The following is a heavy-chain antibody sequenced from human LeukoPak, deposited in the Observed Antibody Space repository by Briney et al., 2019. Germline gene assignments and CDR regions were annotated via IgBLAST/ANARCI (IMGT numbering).Heavy chain of an antibody. V-gene: IGHV1-24*01. J-gene: IGHJ4*02. D-gene: IGHD5-12*01. Sequence: ASVKVSCKVSGYTLTESSMHWVRQATGKGLEWMGGFDPENGKTMYAQKFQGRVTMTEDTSADTAYMELSSLRSEDTAVYYCATGRDAFSGYDWGYYFDFWGQGTLVTVSS. CDR2: FDPENGKT. CDR3: ATGRDAFSGYDWGYYFDF. CDR1: GYTLTESS.